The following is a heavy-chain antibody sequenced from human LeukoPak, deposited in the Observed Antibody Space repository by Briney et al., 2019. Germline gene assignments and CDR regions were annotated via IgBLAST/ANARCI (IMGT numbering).Heavy chain of an antibody. Sequence: SETLSLTCTVSGGSISSSSYYWGWIRQPPGKGLEWIGSIYYSGSTYYNPSLKSRVTISVDTSKNQFSLKLSSVTAADTAVYYCASAPRGAQDAFDIWGQGTMVTVSS. CDR2: IYYSGST. D-gene: IGHD3-10*01. J-gene: IGHJ3*02. CDR3: ASAPRGAQDAFDI. V-gene: IGHV4-39*07. CDR1: GGSISSSSYY.